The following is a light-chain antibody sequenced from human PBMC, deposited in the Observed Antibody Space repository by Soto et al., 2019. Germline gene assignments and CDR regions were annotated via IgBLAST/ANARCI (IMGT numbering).Light chain of an antibody. J-gene: IGKJ5*01. CDR3: QQAASFPIT. V-gene: IGKV1-12*01. Sequence: DIQMTQSPSSVSASLVDRVAITCRASQGVSTWLAWYQQKPGKAPNLLIYTASSLQSGVPSRFSGSGSGTDFTLTINGLQPEDFATYYCQQAASFPITFGQGTRLEIK. CDR1: QGVSTW. CDR2: TAS.